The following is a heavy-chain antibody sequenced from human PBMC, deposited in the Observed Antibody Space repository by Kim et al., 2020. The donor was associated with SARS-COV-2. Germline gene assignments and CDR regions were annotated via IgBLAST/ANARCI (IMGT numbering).Heavy chain of an antibody. Sequence: GGSLRLSCAASGFTFSSYSMNWVRQAPGKGLEWVSSISSSSSYIYYADSVKGRFTISRDNAKNSLYLQMNSLRAEDTAVYYCARESCSSTSCTLLDYYYGMDVWGQGTTVTVSS. CDR3: ARESCSSTSCTLLDYYYGMDV. J-gene: IGHJ6*02. D-gene: IGHD2-2*01. CDR1: GFTFSSYS. V-gene: IGHV3-21*01. CDR2: ISSSSSYI.